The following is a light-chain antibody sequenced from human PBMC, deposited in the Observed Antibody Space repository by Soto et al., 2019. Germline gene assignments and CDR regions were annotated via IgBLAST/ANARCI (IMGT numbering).Light chain of an antibody. CDR1: QSVSSSY. CDR2: GAS. Sequence: EIVLTQSPGTLSLSPGERATLSCRASQSVSSSYLAWYQQKPGQAPRLLIYGASRRATGIPDRFSGSGSGTDFTLTISRLEPEDFAVYYCQQYGNSPFTFGRGTKVDIK. CDR3: QQYGNSPFT. V-gene: IGKV3-20*01. J-gene: IGKJ3*01.